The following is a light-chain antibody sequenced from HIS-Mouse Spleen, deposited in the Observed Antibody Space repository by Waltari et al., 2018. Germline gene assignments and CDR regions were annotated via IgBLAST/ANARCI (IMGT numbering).Light chain of an antibody. CDR2: EVS. J-gene: IGLJ2*01. CDR1: SSYLGGYNY. Sequence: QSALTQPASVSGSPGQSITIPCTGTSSYLGGYNYVPWYQQHPGKAPKLMIYEVSNRPSGVSNRFSGSKSGNTASLTISGLQAEDEADYYCSSYTSSSTVVFGGGTKLTVL. V-gene: IGLV2-14*01. CDR3: SSYTSSSTVV.